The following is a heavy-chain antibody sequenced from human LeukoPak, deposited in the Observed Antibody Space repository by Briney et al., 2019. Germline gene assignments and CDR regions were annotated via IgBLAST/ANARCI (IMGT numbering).Heavy chain of an antibody. Sequence: GGSLRLSCAASGFTFSSYWMSWDRQAPGKGLEWVSAISGSGGSTYYADSVKGRFTISRDNSKNTLYLQMNSLRAEDTAVYYSAKVYIGCYFDYWGQGTLVTVSS. CDR3: AKVYIGCYFDY. CDR1: GFTFSSYW. J-gene: IGHJ4*02. CDR2: ISGSGGST. V-gene: IGHV3-23*01. D-gene: IGHD1-14*01.